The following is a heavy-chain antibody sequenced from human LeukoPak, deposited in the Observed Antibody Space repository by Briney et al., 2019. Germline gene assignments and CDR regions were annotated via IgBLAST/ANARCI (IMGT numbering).Heavy chain of an antibody. J-gene: IGHJ6*03. CDR1: GYTFTGYY. D-gene: IGHD2-8*01. V-gene: IGHV1-2*02. CDR3: ARDPREDIVLMVYANYMDV. Sequence: ASVKVSCKASGYTFTGYYMHWVRQAPGQGLEWMGWINPNSGGTNYAQKFQGRVTMTRDTSISTAYMELSRLRSDDTAVYYCARDPREDIVLMVYANYMDVWGKGTTVTVSS. CDR2: INPNSGGT.